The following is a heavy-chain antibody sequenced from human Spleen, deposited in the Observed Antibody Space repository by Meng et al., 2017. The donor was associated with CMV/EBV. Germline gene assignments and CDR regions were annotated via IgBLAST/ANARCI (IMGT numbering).Heavy chain of an antibody. D-gene: IGHD6-13*01. CDR2: INHSGST. Sequence: TCAVDGGSFSGYYWSWIRQPPGKGLEWIGEINHSGSTNYNPSLKSRVTISVDTSKNQFSLKLSSVTAADTAVYYCARGQGSSSWYDYWGQGTLVTVSS. CDR3: ARGQGSSSWYDY. V-gene: IGHV4-34*01. CDR1: GGSFSGYY. J-gene: IGHJ4*02.